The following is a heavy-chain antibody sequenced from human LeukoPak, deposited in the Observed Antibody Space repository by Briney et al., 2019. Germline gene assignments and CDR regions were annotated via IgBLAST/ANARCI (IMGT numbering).Heavy chain of an antibody. Sequence: GGSLRLSCAASGFTFSSYSMNWVRQAPGKGLEWVSYISSSSSTIYYADSVKGRFTISRDNAKNSLYLQMNSLRAEDTAVYYCARDDYLDGRLAVAGRGHFDYWGQGTLVTVSS. CDR2: ISSSSSTI. CDR1: GFTFSSYS. D-gene: IGHD6-19*01. J-gene: IGHJ4*02. V-gene: IGHV3-48*04. CDR3: ARDDYLDGRLAVAGRGHFDY.